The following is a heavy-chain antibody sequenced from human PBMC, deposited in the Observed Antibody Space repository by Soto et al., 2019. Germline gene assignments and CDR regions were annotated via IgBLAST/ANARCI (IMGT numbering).Heavy chain of an antibody. J-gene: IGHJ6*02. Sequence: PVGSLRLSCAASGLTFSNYALHWVRQAPGTGLEWVAVISSDAKNEYYADSVRGRFTISRDNSENTLFLHMNSLRAEDTAVYFCARVQLAATIAFYGMDVWGRGTTVTVSS. CDR3: ARVQLAATIAFYGMDV. CDR1: GLTFSNYA. D-gene: IGHD2-15*01. V-gene: IGHV3-30*01. CDR2: ISSDAKNE.